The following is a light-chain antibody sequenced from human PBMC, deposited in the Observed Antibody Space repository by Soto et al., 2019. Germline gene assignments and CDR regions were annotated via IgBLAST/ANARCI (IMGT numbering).Light chain of an antibody. J-gene: IGKJ5*01. CDR1: QSVSSSY. CDR2: GAS. Sequence: IVLTQSPGTLSLYPGERATLSCRASQSVSSSYLAWYQQKPGQAPRLLIYGASSRATGIPDRFSGSGSGTDFTLTISRLEPEDFAVYYCQQYGSSFITFGQGTRLEIK. V-gene: IGKV3-20*01. CDR3: QQYGSSFIT.